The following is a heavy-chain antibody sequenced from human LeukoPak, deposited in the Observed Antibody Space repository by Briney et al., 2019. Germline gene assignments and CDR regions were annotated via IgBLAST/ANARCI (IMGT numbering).Heavy chain of an antibody. CDR1: GGTFSSYA. V-gene: IGHV1-69*05. J-gene: IGHJ6*03. Sequence: VASVKVSCKASGGTFSSYAISWVRQAPGQGLEWMGGIIPIFGTANYAQRFQGRVTITTDESTSTAYMELSSLRSEDTAVYYCARVIDGIAAAGDYYYMDVWGKGTTVTVSS. D-gene: IGHD6-13*01. CDR2: IIPIFGTA. CDR3: ARVIDGIAAAGDYYYMDV.